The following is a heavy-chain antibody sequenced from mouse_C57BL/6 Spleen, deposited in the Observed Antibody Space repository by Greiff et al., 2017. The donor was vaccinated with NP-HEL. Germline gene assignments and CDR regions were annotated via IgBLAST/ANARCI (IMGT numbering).Heavy chain of an antibody. CDR1: GYTFTSYW. CDR2: INPSNGGT. V-gene: IGHV1-53*01. J-gene: IGHJ3*01. D-gene: IGHD1-1*01. CDR3: ARSGLRGFAY. Sequence: QVQLQQSGAELAKPGASVKLSCKASGYTFTSYWMHWVKQRPGQGLEWIGNINPSNGGTNYNEKFKSKATLTVDKSSSTAYMQLSSRTSEDSAVYYCARSGLRGFAYWGQGTLVTVSA.